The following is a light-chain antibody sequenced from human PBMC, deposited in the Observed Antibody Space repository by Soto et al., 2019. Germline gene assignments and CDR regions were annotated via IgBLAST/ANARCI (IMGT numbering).Light chain of an antibody. CDR3: QQTYSTPFT. CDR1: QSINKY. V-gene: IGKV1-39*01. CDR2: GAS. Sequence: DIQMTQSPSSLSASVGDRVTITCRASQSINKYINWYQQKPGKAPNLLINGASSLQSGVPSRFSGSGSGTDFTLTISTLQPEDFATYSCQQTYSTPFTFGPGTKVHI. J-gene: IGKJ3*01.